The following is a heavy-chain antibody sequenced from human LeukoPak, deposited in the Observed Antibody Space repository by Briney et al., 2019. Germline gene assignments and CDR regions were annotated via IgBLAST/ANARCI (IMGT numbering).Heavy chain of an antibody. CDR2: ISERGGST. Sequence: GGSLRLSCVVSGISLSNYAMSWVRQAPGKGLEWVSYISERGGSTTYADSVKGRFTISRDNSLNTLYLQMSSLRAEDTAVYFCAKRGVVIRGILVIGYHQEAYHYDYWGQGVLVTVSS. CDR1: GISLSNYA. V-gene: IGHV3-23*01. CDR3: AKRGVVIRGILVIGYHQEAYHYDY. J-gene: IGHJ4*02. D-gene: IGHD3-10*01.